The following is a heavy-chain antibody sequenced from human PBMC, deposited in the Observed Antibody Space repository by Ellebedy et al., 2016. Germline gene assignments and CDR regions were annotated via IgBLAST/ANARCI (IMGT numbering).Heavy chain of an antibody. CDR2: IYYSGST. CDR1: GGSISSSSYY. J-gene: IGHJ5*02. CDR3: ARHEAITMIVVVIWGWFDP. D-gene: IGHD3-22*01. Sequence: SETLSLXCTVPGGSISSSSYYWGWIRQPPGKGLEWIGSIYYSGSTYYNPSLKSRVTISVDTSKNQFSLKLSSVTAADTAVYYCARHEAITMIVVVIWGWFDPWGQGTLVTVSS. V-gene: IGHV4-39*01.